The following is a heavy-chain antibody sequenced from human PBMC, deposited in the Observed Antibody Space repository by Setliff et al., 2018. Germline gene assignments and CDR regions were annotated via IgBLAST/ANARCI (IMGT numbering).Heavy chain of an antibody. J-gene: IGHJ6*03. Sequence: PSETLSLTCSVSGASISTTYYYWDWIRQSPEKGLEWIGTIYQNGITYYNPSVKSRVTISVDKSKNQFSLKLRSVTAADTAVYYCARDRSTVIRGVTSFFYHYMDVWGGGTTVTVSS. D-gene: IGHD3-10*01. CDR3: ARDRSTVIRGVTSFFYHYMDV. V-gene: IGHV4-39*07. CDR1: GASISTTYYY. CDR2: IYQNGIT.